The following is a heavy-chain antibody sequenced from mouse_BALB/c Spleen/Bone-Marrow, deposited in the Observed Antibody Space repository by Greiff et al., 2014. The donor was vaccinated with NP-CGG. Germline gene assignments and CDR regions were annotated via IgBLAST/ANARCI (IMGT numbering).Heavy chain of an antibody. V-gene: IGHV5-12-2*01. Sequence: EVKLQESGGGLVQPGGSLKLSCAASGFTFSSYIMSWVRQTPEKRLEWVAYISNGGDNTYYPDTVKGRFIISRDNAKNTLCLQMSSLKSEDTAMYYCVRHRYDEYYFDYWGQGTTLTVSS. CDR1: GFTFSSYI. CDR3: VRHRYDEYYFDY. D-gene: IGHD2-14*01. CDR2: ISNGGDNT. J-gene: IGHJ2*01.